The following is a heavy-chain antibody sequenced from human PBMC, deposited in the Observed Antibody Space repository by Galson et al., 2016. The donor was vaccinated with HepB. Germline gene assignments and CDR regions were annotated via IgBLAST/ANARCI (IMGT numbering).Heavy chain of an antibody. CDR1: GFSFSDFG. J-gene: IGHJ4*02. Sequence: SLRLSCAASGFSFSDFGMHWVRQAPGKGLEWVSVIYSSGSTYYADSVKGRFTISRDNAKNSLYLQMNSLRAEDTAVYYCARGPVMITFGVVVFDYWGQGTLVTGSS. V-gene: IGHV3-69-1*01. D-gene: IGHD3-16*01. CDR2: IYSSGST. CDR3: ARGPVMITFGVVVFDY.